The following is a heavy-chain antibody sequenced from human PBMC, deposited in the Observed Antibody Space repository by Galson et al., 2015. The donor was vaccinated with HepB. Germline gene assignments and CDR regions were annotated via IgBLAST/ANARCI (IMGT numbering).Heavy chain of an antibody. CDR2: MNPNSGNT. Sequence: SCKASGYTFTSYDINWVRQATGQGLEWTGWMNPNSGNTGYAQKFQGRVTMTRNTSISTAYMELSSLRSEDTAVYYCARGRSISRRYCSGGSCYSLGYWGQGTLVTVSS. CDR3: ARGRSISRRYCSGGSCYSLGY. D-gene: IGHD2-15*01. J-gene: IGHJ4*02. V-gene: IGHV1-8*01. CDR1: GYTFTSYD.